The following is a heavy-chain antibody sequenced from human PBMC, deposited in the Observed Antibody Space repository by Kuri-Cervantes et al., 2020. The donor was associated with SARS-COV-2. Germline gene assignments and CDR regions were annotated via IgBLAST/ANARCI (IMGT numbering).Heavy chain of an antibody. J-gene: IGHJ4*02. Sequence: SVKVSCKASGGTFSSYAISWVRQAPGQGLEWMGGIIPIFGTANYAQKFQGRVTMTTDTSTSTAYMELRSLRSDDTAVYYCARGDFTAGFYWGQGTQVTVSS. CDR1: GGTFSSYA. V-gene: IGHV1-69*05. CDR3: ARGDFTAGFY. D-gene: IGHD2-15*01. CDR2: IIPIFGTA.